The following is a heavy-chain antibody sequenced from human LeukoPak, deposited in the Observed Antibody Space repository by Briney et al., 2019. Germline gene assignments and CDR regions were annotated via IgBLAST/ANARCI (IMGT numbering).Heavy chain of an antibody. V-gene: IGHV3-30*18. CDR1: GFTFSSYG. Sequence: PGGSLRLSCAASGFTFSSYGMHWVRQAPGKGLEWVAVISYDGSNKYYADSVKGRFTISRDNSKNTLYLQMNSLRAEDTAVYYCAKTSYYYDSSGYYYEDHFDYWGQGTLVTVSS. D-gene: IGHD3-22*01. CDR2: ISYDGSNK. J-gene: IGHJ4*02. CDR3: AKTSYYYDSSGYYYEDHFDY.